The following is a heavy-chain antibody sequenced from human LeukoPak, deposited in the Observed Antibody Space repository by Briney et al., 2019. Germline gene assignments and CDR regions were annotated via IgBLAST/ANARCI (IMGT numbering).Heavy chain of an antibody. J-gene: IGHJ4*02. V-gene: IGHV3-23*01. CDR3: AKDPPHYSSYYYFDY. CDR1: GFTFSSYA. Sequence: TGGSLRLSCAASGFTFSSYAMSWVRQAPGRGLQWVSTISGYGGSTYYAHSVKGRFTISRDNSKNTLYLQMNSLRAEDTAVYYCAKDPPHYSSYYYFDYWGQGTLITVSS. D-gene: IGHD6-13*01. CDR2: ISGYGGST.